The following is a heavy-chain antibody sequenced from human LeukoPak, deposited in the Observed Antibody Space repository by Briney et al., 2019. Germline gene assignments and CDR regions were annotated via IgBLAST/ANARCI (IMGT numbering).Heavy chain of an antibody. J-gene: IGHJ6*02. CDR2: INPSGGST. Sequence: ASVKVSCKASGYTFTSYYMHWVRQAPGQGLEWMGIINPSGGSTSYAQKFQGRVTMTRDTSTSTVYMELSSLRSEDTAVYYCARDWRSHDFWGGYNGIYYYYGMDVWGQGTTVTVSS. CDR3: ARDWRSHDFWGGYNGIYYYYGMDV. V-gene: IGHV1-46*01. CDR1: GYTFTSYY. D-gene: IGHD3-3*01.